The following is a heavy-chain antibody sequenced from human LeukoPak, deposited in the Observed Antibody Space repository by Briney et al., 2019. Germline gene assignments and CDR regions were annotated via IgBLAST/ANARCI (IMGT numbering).Heavy chain of an antibody. V-gene: IGHV1-2*02. Sequence: ASVKVSCKASGYTFTGYYLHWVRQAPGQGLEWMGWINPNSGGTNYAQKFQGRVTMTGDTSISTAYMELSRLSSDDTAVYYCARLPPYYYDSSGYYYADYWGQGTLVTVSS. CDR1: GYTFTGYY. CDR2: INPNSGGT. CDR3: ARLPPYYYDSSGYYYADY. J-gene: IGHJ4*02. D-gene: IGHD3-22*01.